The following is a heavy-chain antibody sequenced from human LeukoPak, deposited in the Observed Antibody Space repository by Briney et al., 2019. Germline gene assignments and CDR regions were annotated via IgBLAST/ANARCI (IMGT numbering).Heavy chain of an antibody. V-gene: IGHV4-30-2*01. J-gene: IGHJ4*02. Sequence: SETLSLTCAVSGGSISSGGYSWSWIRQPPGKGLEWIGYIYHSGSTYYNPSLKSRVTISVDRSKNQFSLKLSSVTAADTAVYYCARGRVLWFGELFLYYFDYWGQGTLVTVSS. CDR2: IYHSGST. CDR3: ARGRVLWFGELFLYYFDY. D-gene: IGHD3-10*01. CDR1: GGSISSGGYS.